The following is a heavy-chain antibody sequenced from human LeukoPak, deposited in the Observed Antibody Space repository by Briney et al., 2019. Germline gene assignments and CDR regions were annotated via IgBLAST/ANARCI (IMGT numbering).Heavy chain of an antibody. J-gene: IGHJ4*02. CDR3: ARLSATVIPLFDY. CDR2: IKQDGSEK. D-gene: IGHD4-17*01. Sequence: EGSLRLSCAVSGFNFSKYWMSWVRQAPGKGLEWVANIKQDGSEKYYVDSVKGRFTISRDNAKNSLYLQMNSLRAEDTAVYYCARLSATVIPLFDYWGQGALVTVSS. V-gene: IGHV3-7*01. CDR1: GFNFSKYW.